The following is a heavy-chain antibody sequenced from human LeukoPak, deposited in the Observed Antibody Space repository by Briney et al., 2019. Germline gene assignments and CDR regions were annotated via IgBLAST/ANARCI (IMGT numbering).Heavy chain of an antibody. CDR2: IYYSGST. J-gene: IGHJ4*02. CDR3: ARVGMAGLEMYFDY. D-gene: IGHD6-19*01. CDR1: GGSISSSTYY. V-gene: IGHV4-39*07. Sequence: SETLSLTCTVSGGSISSSTYYWGWIRQPPGKGLEWIGSIYYSGSTYYNPSLKSRGTISVDTSKNQFSLKLSSVTAADTAVYYCARVGMAGLEMYFDYWGQGTLVTVSS.